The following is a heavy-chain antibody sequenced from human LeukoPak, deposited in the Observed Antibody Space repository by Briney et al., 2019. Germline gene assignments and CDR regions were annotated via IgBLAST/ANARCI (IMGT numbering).Heavy chain of an antibody. Sequence: ASVKVSCKASGGTFSSYAISWVRQAPGQGLEWMGGLIPIFGTANYAQKFQGRVTITRNTSISTAYMELSSLRSEDTAVYYCTRGSGIVVAGWDWFDPWGQGTLVTVSS. D-gene: IGHD6-19*01. CDR3: TRGSGIVVAGWDWFDP. CDR1: GGTFSSYA. V-gene: IGHV1-69*05. CDR2: LIPIFGTA. J-gene: IGHJ5*02.